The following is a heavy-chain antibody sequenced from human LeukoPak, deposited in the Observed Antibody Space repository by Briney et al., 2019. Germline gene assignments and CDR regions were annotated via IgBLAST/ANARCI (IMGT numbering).Heavy chain of an antibody. Sequence: PGASVKVSCKTSGYTFTGYYIHWLRQAPGQGLEWMGWISAYNGNTNYAQKLQGRVTMTTDTSTSTAYMELRSLRSDDTAVYYCAREYSSGGKIDPWGQGTLVTVSS. V-gene: IGHV1-18*04. CDR3: AREYSSGGKIDP. CDR1: GYTFTGYY. D-gene: IGHD6-25*01. J-gene: IGHJ5*02. CDR2: ISAYNGNT.